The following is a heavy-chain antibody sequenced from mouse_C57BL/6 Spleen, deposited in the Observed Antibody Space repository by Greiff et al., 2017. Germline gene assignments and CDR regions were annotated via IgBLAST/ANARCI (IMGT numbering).Heavy chain of an antibody. CDR1: GFTFSDYG. D-gene: IGHD1-1*01. V-gene: IGHV5-17*01. J-gene: IGHJ2*01. CDR2: ISSGSSTI. Sequence: EVKLMESGGGLVKPGGSLKLSCAASGFTFSDYGMHWVRQAPEKGLEWVAYISSGSSTIYYADTVKGRFTISRDNAKNTLFLQMTSLRSDDTAMYYCARPLYYGSSLGYWGQGTTLTVS. CDR3: ARPLYYGSSLGY.